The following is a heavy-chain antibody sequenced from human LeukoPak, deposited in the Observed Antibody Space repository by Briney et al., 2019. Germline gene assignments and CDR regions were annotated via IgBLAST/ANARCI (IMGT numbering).Heavy chain of an antibody. CDR1: GGSISSYY. Sequence: SETLSLTCTVSGGSISSYYWSWIRQPPGKGLEWIGYIYYSGSTNYNPSLKGRVTISVDTSKNQFSLKLSSVTAADTAVYYCARKTPGDPGHYFDYWGQGTLVTVSS. CDR2: IYYSGST. V-gene: IGHV4-59*01. D-gene: IGHD4-17*01. J-gene: IGHJ4*02. CDR3: ARKTPGDPGHYFDY.